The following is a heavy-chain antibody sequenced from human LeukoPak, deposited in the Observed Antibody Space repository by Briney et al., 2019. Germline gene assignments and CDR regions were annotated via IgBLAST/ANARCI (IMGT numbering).Heavy chain of an antibody. CDR3: ARVGRDYYDRLGDAFDI. J-gene: IGHJ3*02. V-gene: IGHV4-59*01. D-gene: IGHD3-22*01. CDR2: IYYSGST. CDR1: GGSISSYY. Sequence: PSETLSLTCTVSGGSISSYYWSWIRQPPGKGLEWIGYIYYSGSTNYNPSLKSRVTISVDTSKNQFSLKLSSVTAADTAVYYCARVGRDYYDRLGDAFDIWGQGTMVTVSS.